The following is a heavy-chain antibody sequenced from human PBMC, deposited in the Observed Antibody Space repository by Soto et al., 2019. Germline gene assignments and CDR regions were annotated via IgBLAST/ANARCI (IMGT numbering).Heavy chain of an antibody. V-gene: IGHV1-18*01. Sequence: QAQLVQSGAGVRKPGASVKVSCKASGYTFYSHSISWVRQGPGQGLEWMGRINADYGNTQYAQKFRGRVTMTTDTSTTTVYMELTNLRSDDTAVYYCARCIQGDDYYGMDVWGQGTTVTVSS. CDR1: GYTFYSHS. D-gene: IGHD5-18*01. CDR3: ARCIQGDDYYGMDV. J-gene: IGHJ6*02. CDR2: INADYGNT.